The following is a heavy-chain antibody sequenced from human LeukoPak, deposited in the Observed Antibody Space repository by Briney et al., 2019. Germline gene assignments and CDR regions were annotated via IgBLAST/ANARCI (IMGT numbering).Heavy chain of an antibody. Sequence: SSETLSLTCSVSGGSISSYYWSWIRQPPGKGLEWIGYIYYSGSTNYNPSLKSRVTISVDTSKNQFSLRLSSVTAADTAVYYCARVTGYIVEDYFDYWGQGTLVTVSS. D-gene: IGHD3-22*01. J-gene: IGHJ4*02. CDR1: GGSISSYY. CDR2: IYYSGST. CDR3: ARVTGYIVEDYFDY. V-gene: IGHV4-59*01.